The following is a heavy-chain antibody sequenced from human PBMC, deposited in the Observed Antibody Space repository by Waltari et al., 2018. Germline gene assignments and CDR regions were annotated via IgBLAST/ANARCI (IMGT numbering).Heavy chain of an antibody. J-gene: IGHJ3*01. CDR3: ATYIGASVGTAAFDV. V-gene: IGHV4-39*01. CDR1: GVSITSNRHY. Sequence: QLQLQESGPRLVRPSETLSLICRVSGVSITSNRHYWAWIRQSPGQGLEWIGTVLYSGTTYISPSLKSRVSVSRDTSKNQVSLILGSVTAADMAVYYCATYIGASVGTAAFDVWGQGTMVTVSS. CDR2: VLYSGTT. D-gene: IGHD5-12*01.